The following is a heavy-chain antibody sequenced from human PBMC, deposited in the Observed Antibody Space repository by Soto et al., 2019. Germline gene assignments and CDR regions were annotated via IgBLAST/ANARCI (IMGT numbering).Heavy chain of an antibody. Sequence: GGSLRLSCAASGFTFSSYSMNWVRQAPGKGLEWVSYISSSSSTIYYADSVKGRFTISRDNSKNTLYLQMNSLRAEDTAVYYCAKDPPPGIAVAGAFDYWGQGTLVTVSS. CDR1: GFTFSSYS. V-gene: IGHV3-48*01. D-gene: IGHD6-19*01. CDR2: ISSSSSTI. J-gene: IGHJ4*02. CDR3: AKDPPPGIAVAGAFDY.